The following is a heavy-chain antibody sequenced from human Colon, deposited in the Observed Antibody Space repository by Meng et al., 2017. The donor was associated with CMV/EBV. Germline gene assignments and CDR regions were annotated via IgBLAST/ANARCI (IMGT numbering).Heavy chain of an antibody. CDR3: ARGAAAADELDY. V-gene: IGHV1-2*02. CDR2: INPNSGGT. CDR1: GYTFTGYY. D-gene: IGHD6-13*01. Sequence: ASVKVSCKTSGYTFTGYYMHWVRQAPGQGLEWMGWINPNSGGTNYAQKFQGRVTMTRDTSISTAYMELSRLRSDDTAVYYCARGAAAADELDYWGQGTLVTVSS. J-gene: IGHJ4*02.